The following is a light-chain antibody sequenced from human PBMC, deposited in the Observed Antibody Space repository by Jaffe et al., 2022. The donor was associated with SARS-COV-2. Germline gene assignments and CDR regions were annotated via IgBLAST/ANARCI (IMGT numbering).Light chain of an antibody. CDR3: MQSLQTPWT. CDR2: LGF. Sequence: DIVMTQSPLSLPVTPGEPASISCRSSQSLVHSNGANHVNWYLQKSGQSPQLLIYLGFNRASGVPDRFSGSGSGTDFTLKISRVEAEDVGVYYCMQSLQTPWTFGQGTKVEIK. V-gene: IGKV2-28*01. CDR1: QSLVHSNGANH. J-gene: IGKJ1*01.